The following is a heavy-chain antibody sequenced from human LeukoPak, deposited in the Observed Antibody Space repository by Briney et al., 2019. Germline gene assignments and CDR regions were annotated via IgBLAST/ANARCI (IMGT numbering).Heavy chain of an antibody. CDR2: IYPGDSDT. V-gene: IGHV5-51*01. CDR3: ASGGWVGATVFDY. Sequence: RGESLKISCKGSGYSFISHWIGWVRQMPGKGLEWMGLIYPGDSDTIYSPSFQGQVTISVDKSISTAYLQWSSLKASDIATYYCASGGWVGATVFDYWGQGTLVTVPS. CDR1: GYSFISHW. J-gene: IGHJ4*02. D-gene: IGHD1-26*01.